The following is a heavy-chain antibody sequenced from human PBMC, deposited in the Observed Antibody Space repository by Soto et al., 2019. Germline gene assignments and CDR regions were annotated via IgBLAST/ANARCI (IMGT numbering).Heavy chain of an antibody. CDR1: GGSFSVYY. CDR3: ARARRDYYGSGSYYFDY. J-gene: IGHJ4*02. CDR2: INHSGST. D-gene: IGHD3-10*01. Sequence: SETLSLTCAVYGGSFSVYYWSWIRQPPGKGLEWIGEINHSGSTNYNPSLKSRVTISVDTSKNQFSLKLSSVTAADTAVYYCARARRDYYGSGSYYFDYWGQGTLVTVS. V-gene: IGHV4-34*01.